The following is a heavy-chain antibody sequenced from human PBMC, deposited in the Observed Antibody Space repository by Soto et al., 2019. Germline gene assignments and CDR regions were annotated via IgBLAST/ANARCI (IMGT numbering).Heavy chain of an antibody. V-gene: IGHV4-39*01. CDR1: GGSISSSSYY. CDR3: AGRDIAVAGVDY. J-gene: IGHJ4*02. Sequence: QLQLQESGPGLVKPSETLSLTCTVSGGSISSSSYYWGWIRQPPGKGLEWIGSIYYSGSTYYNPSLKCRVTISVDTSKNQFSLKLSSVTAADTAVYYCAGRDIAVAGVDYGGQGTLVTVSS. D-gene: IGHD6-19*01. CDR2: IYYSGST.